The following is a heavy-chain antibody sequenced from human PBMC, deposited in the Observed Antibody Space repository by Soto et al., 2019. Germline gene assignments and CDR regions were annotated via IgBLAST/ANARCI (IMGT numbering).Heavy chain of an antibody. V-gene: IGHV3-30*03. J-gene: IGHJ6*02. CDR2: ISYDGSNT. Sequence: QVQLVESGGGVVQPGRSLRLSCAASGFNISNYGFHWVRQAPGKGLEWVAVISYDGSNTYYADFVKGRFTISRDNSKNALYLQMNSLGAEDTAVFYCATPAGLAPAHYYGMDVWGQGTTVTVSS. CDR1: GFNISNYG. CDR3: ATPAGLAPAHYYGMDV. D-gene: IGHD2-2*01.